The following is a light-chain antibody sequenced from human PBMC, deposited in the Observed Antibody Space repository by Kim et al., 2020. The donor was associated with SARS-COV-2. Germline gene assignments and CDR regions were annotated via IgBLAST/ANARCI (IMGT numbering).Light chain of an antibody. J-gene: IGLJ3*02. CDR2: DVN. Sequence: SITVSFAGSSSDIGASAYVSWYQQHPGKGPKLLIYDVNNRPSGISNRFSGSKSGNTASLPISGLQAEDEADFYCSSYTGRSGLYVVFVGGTKVTVL. V-gene: IGLV2-14*03. CDR1: SSDIGASAY. CDR3: SSYTGRSGLYVV.